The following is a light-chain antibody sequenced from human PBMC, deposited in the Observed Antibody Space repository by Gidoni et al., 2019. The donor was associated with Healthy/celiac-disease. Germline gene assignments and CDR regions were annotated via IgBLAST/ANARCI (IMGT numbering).Light chain of an antibody. J-gene: IGLJ1*01. CDR2: SHN. Sequence: QSVLTQPPSASGTTGQRVPIACSGSSSNIGSNTVNWYQQLPGTAPKLLIYSHNQRPSGVPDRFSGSKSGTSASLAISGLQSEDEADYYCAAWDDSLNGYVFGTGTNVTVL. CDR1: SSNIGSNT. CDR3: AAWDDSLNGYV. V-gene: IGLV1-44*01.